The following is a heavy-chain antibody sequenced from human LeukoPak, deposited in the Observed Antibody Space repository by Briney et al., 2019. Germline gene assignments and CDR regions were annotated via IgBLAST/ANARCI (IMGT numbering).Heavy chain of an antibody. CDR2: IGTSSTTI. CDR3: ARFAAGSSYYYYMDV. CDR1: GFTFSTYN. D-gene: IGHD6-6*01. Sequence: PGGSLRLSCAASGFTFSTYNMNWVRQPPGKGLEWVSNIGTSSTTIYYADSVKGRFTISRDNAKNSLYLQMNSLRADDTAVYYCARFAAGSSYYYYMDVWGKGTTVTVSS. J-gene: IGHJ6*03. V-gene: IGHV3-48*01.